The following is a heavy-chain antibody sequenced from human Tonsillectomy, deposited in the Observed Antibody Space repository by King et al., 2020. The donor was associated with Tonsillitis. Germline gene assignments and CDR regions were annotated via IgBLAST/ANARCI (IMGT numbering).Heavy chain of an antibody. J-gene: IGHJ4*02. D-gene: IGHD6-13*01. V-gene: IGHV1-3*01. CDR2: INAGNGNT. Sequence: QLVQSGAEVKKPGASVKVSCKASGYTFTSYAMHWVRQAPGQRLEWMGWINAGNGNTIYSQKFQGRVTITRDTSASTAYMELSSLRSEDTAVYYCARGSIAAAGTLEYWGQGTLVTVSS. CDR3: ARGSIAAAGTLEY. CDR1: GYTFTSYA.